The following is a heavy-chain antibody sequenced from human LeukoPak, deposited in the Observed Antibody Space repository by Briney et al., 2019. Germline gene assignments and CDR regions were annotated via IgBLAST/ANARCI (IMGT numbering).Heavy chain of an antibody. D-gene: IGHD6-13*01. Sequence: SETLSLTCTVSGYSISSGYYWGWIRQPPGKGLEWIGSIYHSGSTYYNPSLKSRVTISVDTSKNQFSLKLSSVTAADTAVYYCARDVGYSSFREPNWFDPWGQGTLVTVSS. CDR2: IYHSGST. J-gene: IGHJ5*02. CDR3: ARDVGYSSFREPNWFDP. V-gene: IGHV4-38-2*02. CDR1: GYSISSGYY.